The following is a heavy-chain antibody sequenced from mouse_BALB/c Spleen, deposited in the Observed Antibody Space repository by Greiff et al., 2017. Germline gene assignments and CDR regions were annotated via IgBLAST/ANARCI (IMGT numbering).Heavy chain of an antibody. CDR2: ISYSGST. Sequence: EVKVVESGPSLVKPSQTLSLTCSVTGDSITSGYWNWIRKFPGNKLEYMGYISYSGSTYYNPSLKSRISITRDTSKNQYYLQLNSVTTEDTATYYCAKAYGNYEGWYFDVWGAGTTVTVSS. CDR1: GDSITSGY. CDR3: AKAYGNYEGWYFDV. D-gene: IGHD2-1*01. V-gene: IGHV3-8*02. J-gene: IGHJ1*01.